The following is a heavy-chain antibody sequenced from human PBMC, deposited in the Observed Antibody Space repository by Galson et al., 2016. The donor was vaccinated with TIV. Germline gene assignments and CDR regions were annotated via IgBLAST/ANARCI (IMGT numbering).Heavy chain of an antibody. CDR1: GYMFTDYY. CDR3: ARDRNTYYFDIPFGY. CDR2: ITPINGDT. V-gene: IGHV1-2*02. Sequence: SVKVSCKASGYMFTDYYIHWVRQAPGQGLERMGWITPINGDTKYAQKFQGRVAMTRDKSISTAYLGLTRVTTDDTAVYYCARDRNTYYFDIPFGYWGQGTQVTVSS. D-gene: IGHD3-9*01. J-gene: IGHJ4*02.